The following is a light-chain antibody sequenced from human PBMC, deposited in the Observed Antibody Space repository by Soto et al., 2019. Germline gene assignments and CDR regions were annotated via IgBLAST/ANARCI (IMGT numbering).Light chain of an antibody. CDR1: QSIDNNY. CDR3: QHCDTSPWP. V-gene: IGKV3-20*01. Sequence: EIVLTQSPGTLSLSPGERATLSCRASQSIDNNYIAWYQQKPGQPPRLLIYGASIRAAGIPDRFSGSGSGTDFILTINRLEPEDFAVYYCQHCDTSPWPFGQGTKVDIK. CDR2: GAS. J-gene: IGKJ1*01.